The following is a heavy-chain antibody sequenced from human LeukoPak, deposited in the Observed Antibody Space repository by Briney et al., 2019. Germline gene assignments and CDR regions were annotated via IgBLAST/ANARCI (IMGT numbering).Heavy chain of an antibody. D-gene: IGHD3-10*01. Sequence: SETLSLTCTVSGGSISSYYWSWIRQPPGKGLEWIGYIYYSGSTNYNPSLKSRVTISVDTSKNQFSLKLSSVTAADTAVYYCARHGSRGSGSDNNWFDPWGQGTLVTVSS. CDR3: ARHGSRGSGSDNNWFDP. CDR2: IYYSGST. J-gene: IGHJ5*02. CDR1: GGSISSYY. V-gene: IGHV4-59*08.